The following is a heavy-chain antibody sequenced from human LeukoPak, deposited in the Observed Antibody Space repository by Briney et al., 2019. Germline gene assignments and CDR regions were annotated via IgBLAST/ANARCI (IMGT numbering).Heavy chain of an antibody. D-gene: IGHD5-18*01. J-gene: IGHJ4*02. V-gene: IGHV4-39*07. CDR2: IYYSGST. CDR1: GGSISSSSYY. CDR3: ARSWIQLWSFDY. Sequence: SKTLSLTCTVSGGSISSSSYYWGWIRQPPGKGLEWIGSIYYSGSTYYNPSLKSRVTISVDTSKNQFSLKLSSVTAADTAVYYCARSWIQLWSFDYWGQGTLVTVSS.